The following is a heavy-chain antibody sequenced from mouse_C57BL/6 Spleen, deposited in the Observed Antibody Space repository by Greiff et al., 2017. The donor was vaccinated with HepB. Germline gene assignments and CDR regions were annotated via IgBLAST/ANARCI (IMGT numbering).Heavy chain of an antibody. D-gene: IGHD4-1*01. Sequence: QVQLKQPGAELVRPGSSVKLSCKASGYTFTSYWMDWVKQRPGQGLEWIGNIYPSDSETHYNQKFKDKATLTVDKSSSTAYMQLSSLTSEDSAVYYCARETGYAMDYWGQGTSVTVSS. CDR3: ARETGYAMDY. CDR1: GYTFTSYW. J-gene: IGHJ4*01. V-gene: IGHV1-61*01. CDR2: IYPSDSET.